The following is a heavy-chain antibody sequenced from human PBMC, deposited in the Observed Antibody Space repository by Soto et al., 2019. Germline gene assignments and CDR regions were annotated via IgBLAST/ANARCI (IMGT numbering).Heavy chain of an antibody. J-gene: IGHJ6*02. Sequence: SQTLSLTCVSSGDSFSSSSVAWNWVRQSPSRGLEWLGRTYYRSRWYSDFAVSVRGRIVINADTSKNQFSLQLNSVTPEDTAVYFCARSEEDSDYYYYGLDVWGQGTTVTVSS. CDR3: ARSEEDSDYYYYGLDV. V-gene: IGHV6-1*01. CDR2: TYYRSRWYS. CDR1: GDSFSSSSVA. D-gene: IGHD2-15*01.